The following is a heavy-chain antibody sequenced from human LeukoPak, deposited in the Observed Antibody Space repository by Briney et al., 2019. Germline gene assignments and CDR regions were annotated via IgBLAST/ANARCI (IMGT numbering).Heavy chain of an antibody. J-gene: IGHJ3*01. CDR1: GHTFISYG. V-gene: IGHV1-18*01. CDR2: ISGYNGKI. D-gene: IGHD2-2*01. Sequence: ASVKVSCKASGHTFISYGISWVRQAPGQGLEWMGWISGYNGKINYAQKFQGRVTMTTDTSTSTAYLELRSLTSEDTAVYYCARRFCSSVSCYDDDAFDVWGQGTLVTVSS. CDR3: ARRFCSSVSCYDDDAFDV.